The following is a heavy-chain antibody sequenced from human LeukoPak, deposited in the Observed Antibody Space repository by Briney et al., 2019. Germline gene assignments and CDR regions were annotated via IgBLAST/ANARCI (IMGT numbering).Heavy chain of an antibody. CDR3: ATSRVVTPGPLNY. J-gene: IGHJ4*02. V-gene: IGHV1-8*01. D-gene: IGHD3-3*01. Sequence: ASVKVSCKASGYTFTSYDINWVRQATGQGLEWMGWMNPNSGNTGYAQKFQGRVTMTEDTSTDTAYMELSSLRSEDTAVYYCATSRVVTPGPLNYWGQGTLVTVSS. CDR2: MNPNSGNT. CDR1: GYTFTSYD.